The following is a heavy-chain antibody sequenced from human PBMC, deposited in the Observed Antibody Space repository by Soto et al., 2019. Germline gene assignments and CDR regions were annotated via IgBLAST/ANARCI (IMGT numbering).Heavy chain of an antibody. CDR3: ASRGNTMVLVDY. Sequence: EVQLVESGGGLVQPGGSLRLSCAASGFTFSSYEMNWVRQAPGKGLEWVSYISSSGSTIYYADSVKGRFTISRDNAKNSLYMQMNSLRAEDTAVYYCASRGNTMVLVDYWGQGNLVPVSS. J-gene: IGHJ4*02. CDR2: ISSSGSTI. D-gene: IGHD3-10*01. CDR1: GFTFSSYE. V-gene: IGHV3-48*03.